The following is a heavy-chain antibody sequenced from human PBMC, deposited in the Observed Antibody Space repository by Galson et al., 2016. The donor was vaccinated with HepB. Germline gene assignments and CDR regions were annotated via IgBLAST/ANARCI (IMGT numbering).Heavy chain of an antibody. CDR1: GGSIGPYY. V-gene: IGHV4-59*01. CDR3: ASGRGYAPDWFDP. Sequence: ETLSLTCTVSGGSIGPYYWSWIRQPPGQGPEWIGYISHSGSTTYNPSLKSRVTLFMDTSKNQLSLKLNSVTAADTAMYYCASGRGYAPDWFDPWGQGTLVTVSS. CDR2: ISHSGST. J-gene: IGHJ5*02. D-gene: IGHD5-12*01.